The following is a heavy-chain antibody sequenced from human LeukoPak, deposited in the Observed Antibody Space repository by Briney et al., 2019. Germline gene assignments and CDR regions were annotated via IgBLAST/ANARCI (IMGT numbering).Heavy chain of an antibody. Sequence: SETLSLTCTVSGGSISSYYWSWIRQPPGKGLEWIGYIYYSGSTNYNPSLKSRVTISVDTSKNQFSLKLSSVTAAGTAVYYCAGYYDSSGYYLDDAFDIWGQGTMVTVSS. V-gene: IGHV4-59*01. CDR2: IYYSGST. J-gene: IGHJ3*02. D-gene: IGHD3-22*01. CDR1: GGSISSYY. CDR3: AGYYDSSGYYLDDAFDI.